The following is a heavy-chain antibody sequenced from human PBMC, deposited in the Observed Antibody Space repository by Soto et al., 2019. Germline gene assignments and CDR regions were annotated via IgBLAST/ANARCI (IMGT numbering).Heavy chain of an antibody. CDR2: IIPIFGTA. CDR3: ARNGLGYCSSTSCYRPKYYYYGMDV. Sequence: SVKVSCKASGGTFSSYAISWVRQAPGQGLEWMGGIIPIFGTANYAQKFQGRVTITADESTSTAYMELSSLRSEDTAVYYCARNGLGYCSSTSCYRPKYYYYGMDVWGPGTTVTVSS. V-gene: IGHV1-69*13. D-gene: IGHD2-2*01. CDR1: GGTFSSYA. J-gene: IGHJ6*02.